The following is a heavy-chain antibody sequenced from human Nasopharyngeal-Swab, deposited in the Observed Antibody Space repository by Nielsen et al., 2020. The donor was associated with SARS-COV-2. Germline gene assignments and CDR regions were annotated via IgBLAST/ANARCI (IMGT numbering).Heavy chain of an antibody. CDR3: AREGTNSFDYYYGMDV. CDR2: INHSGST. D-gene: IGHD1-1*01. CDR1: GGSFSGYY. J-gene: IGHJ6*02. Sequence: GSLRLSCAAYGGSFSGYYWSWIRQLPGKGLEWIGEINHSGSTNYNPSLKSRVTISIDTSKNLLSLKLTSVTAADTAVYYCAREGTNSFDYYYGMDVWGQGTTVTVSS. V-gene: IGHV4-34*01.